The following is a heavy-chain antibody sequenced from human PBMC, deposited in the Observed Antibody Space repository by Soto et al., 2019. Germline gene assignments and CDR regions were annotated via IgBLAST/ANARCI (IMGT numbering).Heavy chain of an antibody. CDR1: GYTFTSYA. Sequence: ASVKVSCKASGYTFTSYAMHWVRQAPGQRLEWMGWIYAGNGNTKYSQKFQGRVTITRDTSASTAYMELSSLRSEDMAVYYCARDLGGWPDYWGQGTLVTVSS. CDR3: ARDLGGWPDY. D-gene: IGHD2-15*01. CDR2: IYAGNGNT. J-gene: IGHJ4*02. V-gene: IGHV1-3*01.